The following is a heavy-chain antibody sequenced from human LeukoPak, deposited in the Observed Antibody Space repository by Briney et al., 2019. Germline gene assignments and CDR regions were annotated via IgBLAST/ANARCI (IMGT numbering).Heavy chain of an antibody. V-gene: IGHV4-59*01. CDR3: ASYIVATSRYAFDT. D-gene: IGHD5-12*01. J-gene: IGHJ3*02. Sequence: SETLSLTWTVSGGPISSYNWSWIRQPPGKGLEWIGYIYYSGSTNYNPSLKSRVTISVDTSKNQFSLKLSSVTAADTAVYYCASYIVATSRYAFDTWGQGTMVTVSS. CDR1: GGPISSYN. CDR2: IYYSGST.